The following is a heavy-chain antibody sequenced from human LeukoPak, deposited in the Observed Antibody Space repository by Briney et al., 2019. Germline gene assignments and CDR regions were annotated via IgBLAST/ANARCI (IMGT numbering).Heavy chain of an antibody. CDR2: IYYSGST. V-gene: IGHV4-59*01. Sequence: PSETLSLTCTVSAGSISSYYWSWIRQPPGKGLEWIGYIYYSGSTNYNPSLKSRVTISVDTSKNQFSLKLSSVTAADTAVYYCARGQWLPDVWGKGTTVTVSS. CDR1: AGSISSYY. J-gene: IGHJ6*04. D-gene: IGHD5-24*01. CDR3: ARGQWLPDV.